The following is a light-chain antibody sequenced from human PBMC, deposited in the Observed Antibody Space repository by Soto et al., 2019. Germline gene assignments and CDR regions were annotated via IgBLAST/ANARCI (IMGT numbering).Light chain of an antibody. J-gene: IGKJ5*01. CDR2: AAS. Sequence: EIVLTQSPGTLSLSPGERATLSCRASQSVSSSYLAWYQQKPGQAPMLLMSAASSRATGIPDRFSGSGSGTDFTLTISRLEAEDFAVYYCQQSSSSPITFGQGTRLEIK. CDR1: QSVSSSY. V-gene: IGKV3-20*01. CDR3: QQSSSSPIT.